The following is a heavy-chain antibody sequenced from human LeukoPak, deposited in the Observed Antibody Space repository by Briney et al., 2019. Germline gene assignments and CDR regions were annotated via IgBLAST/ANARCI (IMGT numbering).Heavy chain of an antibody. J-gene: IGHJ4*02. V-gene: IGHV3-7*01. CDR2: IKQDGSEK. D-gene: IGHD1-26*01. CDR3: ARDRTGSGSYYFDY. CDR1: GFTFSSYW. Sequence: GGSLRLSCAASGFTFSSYWMSWVRQAPGKGLEWVANIKQDGSEKYYVDSVKGRFTISRDNAKNSLYLQMNSLRAEDTAVYYCARDRTGSGSYYFDYWGQGTPVTVSS.